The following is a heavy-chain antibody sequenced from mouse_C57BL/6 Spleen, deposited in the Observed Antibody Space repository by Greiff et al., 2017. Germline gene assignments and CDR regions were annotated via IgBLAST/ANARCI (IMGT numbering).Heavy chain of an antibody. D-gene: IGHD1-1*01. CDR1: GYTFTDYN. J-gene: IGHJ1*03. V-gene: IGHV1-22*01. CDR3: ARWLYGSSNWYFDV. Sequence: EVQLQQSGPELVKPGASVKMSCKASGYTFTDYNMHWVKQSHGKSLEWIGYINPNNGGTSYNQKFKGKATLTVNKSSSTAYMELRSLTSEDSAVYYCARWLYGSSNWYFDVWGTGTTVTVSS. CDR2: INPNNGGT.